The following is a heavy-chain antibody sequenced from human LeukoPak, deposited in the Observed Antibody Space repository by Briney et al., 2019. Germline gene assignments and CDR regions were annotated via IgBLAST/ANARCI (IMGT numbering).Heavy chain of an antibody. J-gene: IGHJ4*02. CDR3: ARERETTVTCFDY. D-gene: IGHD4-17*01. V-gene: IGHV4-31*03. CDR2: IYYSGST. Sequence: SETLSLTCTVSGGSISSGGYYWSWIRQHPGKGLEWIGYIYYSGSTYYNPSLKSRVTILVDTSKNQFSLNLNSVTAADTAVYYCARERETTVTCFDYWGQGTLATVSS. CDR1: GGSISSGGYY.